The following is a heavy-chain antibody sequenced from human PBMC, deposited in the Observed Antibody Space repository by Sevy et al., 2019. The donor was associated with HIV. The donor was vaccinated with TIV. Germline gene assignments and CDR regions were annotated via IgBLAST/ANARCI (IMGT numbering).Heavy chain of an antibody. V-gene: IGHV3-48*02. CDR2: ISSSSSTI. Sequence: GGSLRLSCAASGFTFSSYSMNWFRQAPGKGLEWVSYISSSSSTIYYADSVKGRFTISRDNAKNSLYLQMNSLRDEDTAVYYCARNHYYGSGSYYDAFDIWGQGTMVTVSS. CDR1: GFTFSSYS. CDR3: ARNHYYGSGSYYDAFDI. J-gene: IGHJ3*02. D-gene: IGHD3-10*01.